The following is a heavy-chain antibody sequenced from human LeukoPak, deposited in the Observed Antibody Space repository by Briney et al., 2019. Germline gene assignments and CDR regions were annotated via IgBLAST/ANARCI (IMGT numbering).Heavy chain of an antibody. CDR1: GFTFSSYG. D-gene: IGHD6-13*01. J-gene: IGHJ6*03. Sequence: GGSLRLSCAASGFTFSSYGMHWVRQAPGKGLEWVAVIWYDGSNKYYADSVKGRFTISRDNSKNTLYLQMNSLRAEDTAVYYCAKDYSASYSSSWYYYYMDVWGKGTTVTVSS. CDR2: IWYDGSNK. CDR3: AKDYSASYSSSWYYYYMDV. V-gene: IGHV3-33*06.